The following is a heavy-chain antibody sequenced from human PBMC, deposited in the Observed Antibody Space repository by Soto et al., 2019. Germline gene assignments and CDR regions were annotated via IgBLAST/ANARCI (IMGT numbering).Heavy chain of an antibody. Sequence: QVQLQESGPGLVKPSGTLSLTCAVSGGSISSSNWWSWVRQPPGKGLEWIGEIYHSGSTNYNPSLKSRVTLSVDKSKNQFSLKRSSVPAADTAVYYCARNSGGSCYFDYWGQGTLVTVSS. CDR3: ARNSGGSCYFDY. J-gene: IGHJ4*02. CDR2: IYHSGST. D-gene: IGHD2-15*01. CDR1: GGSISSSNW. V-gene: IGHV4-4*02.